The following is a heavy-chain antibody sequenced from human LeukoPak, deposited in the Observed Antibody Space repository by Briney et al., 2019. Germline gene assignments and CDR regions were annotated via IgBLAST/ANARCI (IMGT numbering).Heavy chain of an antibody. Sequence: GGSLRLSCAASGFTFSSYWMSWVRQAPGKGLEWVANIKQDGSEKYYVDSVKGRFTISRDNAKNSLYLQMNSLRAEDTAVYYCARLDYGDYGVHGCFDYWGQGTLVTVSS. CDR1: GFTFSSYW. V-gene: IGHV3-7*01. D-gene: IGHD4-17*01. J-gene: IGHJ4*02. CDR3: ARLDYGDYGVHGCFDY. CDR2: IKQDGSEK.